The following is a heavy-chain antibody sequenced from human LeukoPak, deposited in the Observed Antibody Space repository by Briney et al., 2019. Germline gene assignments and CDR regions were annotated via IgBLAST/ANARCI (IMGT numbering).Heavy chain of an antibody. Sequence: ASVKVSCKASGYTFTGYFVHWVRQAPGQGLEWMGWINPDSGGTKYSQRSQGRVTLTRDTSITTLFMELSRLTSDDTAVYYCARDGDTAMGFYFDYWGQGTLVTVTS. CDR1: GYTFTGYF. CDR2: INPDSGGT. CDR3: ARDGDTAMGFYFDY. V-gene: IGHV1-2*02. D-gene: IGHD5-18*01. J-gene: IGHJ4*02.